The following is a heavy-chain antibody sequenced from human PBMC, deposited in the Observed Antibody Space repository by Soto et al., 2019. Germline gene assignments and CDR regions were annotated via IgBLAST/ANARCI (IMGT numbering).Heavy chain of an antibody. V-gene: IGHV4-61*01. Sequence: SETLSLTCTVSGGSVSSGSYYWSWIRQPPGKGLEWIGYIYYSGSTNYNPSLKSRVTISVDTSKNQFSLKLSSVTAADTAVYYCASYSSGWYDVSYWGQGTLVTVSS. CDR3: ASYSSGWYDVSY. CDR2: IYYSGST. D-gene: IGHD6-19*01. J-gene: IGHJ4*02. CDR1: GGSVSSGSYY.